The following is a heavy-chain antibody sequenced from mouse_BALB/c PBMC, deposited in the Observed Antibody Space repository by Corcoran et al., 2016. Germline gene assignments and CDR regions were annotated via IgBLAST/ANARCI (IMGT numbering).Heavy chain of an antibody. CDR1: GFSLRTSGMS. CDR3: SRIYWDGFAY. CDR2: IWWHDDK. D-gene: IGHD4-1*01. V-gene: IGHV8-8*01. J-gene: IGHJ3*01. Sequence: QVTLKESGPGILQPSQTLSLTCSFSGFSLRTSGMSVGWIRQPSGKGLEWLAHIWWHDDKRYDPAQKGRLTISKDTPNNQVFLKIASVVTADTATYYCSRIYWDGFAYWGQGTLVPVSA.